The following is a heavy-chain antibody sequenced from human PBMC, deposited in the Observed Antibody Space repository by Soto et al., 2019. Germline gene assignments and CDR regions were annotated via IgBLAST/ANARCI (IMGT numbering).Heavy chain of an antibody. CDR1: GFTFSSYA. V-gene: IGHV3-23*01. J-gene: IGHJ6*03. CDR3: TKDPYSSSRGYYYYMDV. CDR2: IRAGGDNT. Sequence: PGGSLRLSCAASGFTFSSYAMTWVRQAPGKGLEWVSVIRAGGDNTYYADSVKGRFTISRDNSKNTFYLQMNSLRAEDTAVYYCTKDPYSSSRGYYYYMDVWGQGTTVTVSS. D-gene: IGHD6-6*01.